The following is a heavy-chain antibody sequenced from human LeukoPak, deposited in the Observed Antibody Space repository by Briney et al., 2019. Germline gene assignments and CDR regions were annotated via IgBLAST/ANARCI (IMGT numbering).Heavy chain of an antibody. Sequence: GGSLRLSCAASGFTFSSYSMNWVRQAPGKGLEWVAFIRYDGSNKYYADSVKGRFTISRDNSKNTLYLQMNSLRAEDTAVYYCAKDLVAGGNWFDPWGQGTLVTVSS. J-gene: IGHJ5*02. V-gene: IGHV3-30*02. CDR3: AKDLVAGGNWFDP. CDR1: GFTFSSYS. D-gene: IGHD2-2*01. CDR2: IRYDGSNK.